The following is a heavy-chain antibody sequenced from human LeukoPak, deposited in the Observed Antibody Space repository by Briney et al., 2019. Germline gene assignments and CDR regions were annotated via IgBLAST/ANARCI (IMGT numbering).Heavy chain of an antibody. CDR3: ASGPRADDDAFDI. CDR1: GYTFTSYY. Sequence: ASVKVSFKASGYTFTSYYMHWVRQAPGQGLEWMGIINPSGGSTSYAQKFQGRVTMTRDTSTSTVYMELSSLRSEDTAVYYCASGPRADDDAFDIWGQGTMVTVSS. CDR2: INPSGGST. V-gene: IGHV1-46*01. J-gene: IGHJ3*02.